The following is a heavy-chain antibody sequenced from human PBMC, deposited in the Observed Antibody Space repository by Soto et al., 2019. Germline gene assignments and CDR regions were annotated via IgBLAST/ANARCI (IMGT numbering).Heavy chain of an antibody. J-gene: IGHJ4*02. V-gene: IGHV3-30-3*01. CDR1: GFTFSSHS. CDR2: MSFDGSYK. Sequence: GGSLRLSCAASGFTFSSHSMHWVRQAPGKGLEWVAVMSFDGSYKYYADSVKGRFTISRDNSKNTLYLQMNSLRAEDTAVYYCAKGDSIHVAASSFDYWGQGTLVTVSS. D-gene: IGHD2-21*02. CDR3: AKGDSIHVAASSFDY.